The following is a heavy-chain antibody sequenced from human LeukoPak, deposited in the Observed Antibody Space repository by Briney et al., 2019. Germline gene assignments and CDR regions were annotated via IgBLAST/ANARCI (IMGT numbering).Heavy chain of an antibody. D-gene: IGHD6-19*01. CDR1: GFTFSRYW. V-gene: IGHV3-74*01. CDR2: IKSDGTYT. Sequence: GGSLRLSCAASGFTFSRYWMYWVRQPPGKGPVCVSRIKSDGTYTSYADSVKGRFTISRDNAKNTLFLQMGNLRAEDTAFYYCARDAEDSSGWSFDYWGHGTLVTVSS. J-gene: IGHJ4*01. CDR3: ARDAEDSSGWSFDY.